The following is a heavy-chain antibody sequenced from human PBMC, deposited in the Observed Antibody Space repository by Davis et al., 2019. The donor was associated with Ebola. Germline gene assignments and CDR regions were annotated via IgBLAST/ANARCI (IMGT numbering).Heavy chain of an antibody. CDR1: GYTFTSYA. CDR2: INAGNGNT. CDR3: ARGSGNYLGWFDP. J-gene: IGHJ5*02. V-gene: IGHV1-3*01. Sequence: AASVKVSCKASGYTFTSYAMHWVRQAPGQRLEWMGWINAGNGNTKYSQKFQGRVTITRDTSASTAYMELSSLRSEDTAVYYCARGSGNYLGWFDPWGQGTLVTVSS. D-gene: IGHD1-26*01.